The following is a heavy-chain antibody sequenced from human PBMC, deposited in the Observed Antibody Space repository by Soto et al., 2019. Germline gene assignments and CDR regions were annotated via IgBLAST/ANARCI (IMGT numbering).Heavy chain of an antibody. CDR3: ATGYDILTGYPIGFDY. CDR1: GYTPTELS. CDR2: FDPEDGET. Sequence: GASVKVSCKVSGYTPTELSMHWVRQAPGKGLEWMGGFDPEDGETIYAQKFQGRVTMTEDTSTDTAYMELSSLRSEDTAVYYCATGYDILTGYPIGFDYWGQGTLVTVSS. J-gene: IGHJ4*02. D-gene: IGHD3-9*01. V-gene: IGHV1-24*01.